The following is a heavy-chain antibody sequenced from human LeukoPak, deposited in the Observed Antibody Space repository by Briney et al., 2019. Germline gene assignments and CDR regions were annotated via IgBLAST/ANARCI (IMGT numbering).Heavy chain of an antibody. J-gene: IGHJ6*03. CDR2: INWNGVTT. CDR3: ARERGGDYSNYYYYYSMDV. CDR1: GFTFDDYG. V-gene: IGHV3-20*04. D-gene: IGHD4-11*01. Sequence: GGSLRLSCAASGFTFDDYGMSWVRQAPGKGLEWVSGINWNGVTTRYADSVKGRFTISRDNAKNSLYLQMNSLRAQDTAFYYCARERGGDYSNYYYYYSMDVWGKGTTVTVSS.